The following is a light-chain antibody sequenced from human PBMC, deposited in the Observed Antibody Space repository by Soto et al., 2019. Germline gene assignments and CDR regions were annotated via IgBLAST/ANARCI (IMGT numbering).Light chain of an antibody. CDR1: QSVSTY. CDR3: QQRINWPLT. Sequence: EIVLTQSPATLSLSPGERATLSCRASQSVSTYLAWYQQKPGQAPRLLIYDAVNRATGIPARFSGSGSGTDFTLIIDSLEPEDFAVYYCQQRINWPLTFGGGT. CDR2: DAV. V-gene: IGKV3-11*01. J-gene: IGKJ4*01.